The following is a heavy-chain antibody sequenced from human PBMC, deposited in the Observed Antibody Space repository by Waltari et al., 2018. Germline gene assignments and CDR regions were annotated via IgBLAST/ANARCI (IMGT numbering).Heavy chain of an antibody. CDR1: GFTLSPFS. CDR3: ARDVPYLGRGAYDF. J-gene: IGHJ3*01. CDR2: INEDGSLK. V-gene: IGHV3-7*01. Sequence: EVHLVESGGGLVQPGGSLRLPGPAPGFTLSPFSRNWVRQAPGEGLELVAKINEDGSLKDYVDSVKGRFTISRDNARNSLYLEITSLRAEDTAVYYCARDVPYLGRGAYDFWGQGTMVTVSS. D-gene: IGHD2-21*01.